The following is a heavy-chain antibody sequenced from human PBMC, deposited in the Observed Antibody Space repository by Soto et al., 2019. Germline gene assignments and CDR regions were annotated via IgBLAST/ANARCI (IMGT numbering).Heavy chain of an antibody. J-gene: IGHJ4*02. CDR3: VRRGGSSPFDY. CDR2: IYYSGST. Sequence: QLQLQESGPGLVKPSETLSLTCTVSGGSISSSSYYWGWIRQSPGKGLEWIGNIYYSGSTYYNPSLKRXXTXSXVTSKNQFSLKLSSVTAADTAVYYCVRRGGSSPFDYWGQGTLVTVSS. D-gene: IGHD1-26*01. V-gene: IGHV4-39*01. CDR1: GGSISSSSYY.